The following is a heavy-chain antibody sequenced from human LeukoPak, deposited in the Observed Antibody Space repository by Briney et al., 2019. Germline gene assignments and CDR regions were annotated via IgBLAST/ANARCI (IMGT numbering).Heavy chain of an antibody. D-gene: IGHD4-23*01. J-gene: IGHJ4*02. Sequence: KPSETLSLTCTVSGGSISSHYWSWIRQPPGKGLEWIGYIYYSGSTNYNPSLKSRVTISVDTSKNQFSLKLSSVTAADTAVYYCARAEDYGGNFDYWGQGTLVTVSS. CDR3: ARAEDYGGNFDY. CDR1: GGSISSHY. CDR2: IYYSGST. V-gene: IGHV4-59*11.